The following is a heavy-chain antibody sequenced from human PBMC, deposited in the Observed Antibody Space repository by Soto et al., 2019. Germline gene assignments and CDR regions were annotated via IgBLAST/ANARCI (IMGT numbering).Heavy chain of an antibody. D-gene: IGHD6-13*01. CDR3: ARGGVQGAAAVDY. CDR2: INHSGST. J-gene: IGHJ4*02. CDR1: GGSFSGYY. V-gene: IGHV4-34*01. Sequence: QVQLQQWGAGLLKPSETLSLTCAVYGGSFSGYYWSWIRQPPGKGLEWIGEINHSGSTNYNPSLKGRVTISVDTAKNQFSLKLSSVTAADTAVYYCARGGVQGAAAVDYWGQGTLVTVSS.